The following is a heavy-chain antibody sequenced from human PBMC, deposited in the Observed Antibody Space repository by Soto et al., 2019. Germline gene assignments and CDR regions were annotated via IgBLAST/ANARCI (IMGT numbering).Heavy chain of an antibody. J-gene: IGHJ4*02. D-gene: IGHD3-10*01. Sequence: ASVKVSCKTSGYTFSSIGISWVRQAPGQGLEWMGWISPHKDNTYYAQRLQGRVTMTTDTSTSTAYMELRSLRSDDTAVYFCARDLHGSGSYYTNYCGQGTLVTVYS. CDR2: ISPHKDNT. V-gene: IGHV1-18*01. CDR3: ARDLHGSGSYYTNY. CDR1: GYTFSSIG.